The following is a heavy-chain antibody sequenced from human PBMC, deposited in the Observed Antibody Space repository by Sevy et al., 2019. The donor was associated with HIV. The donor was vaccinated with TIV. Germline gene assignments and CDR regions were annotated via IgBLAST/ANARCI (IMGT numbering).Heavy chain of an antibody. CDR2: IYSGGST. J-gene: IGHJ4*02. CDR3: ARDSGLCGGDCYSY. CDR1: GFTVSSNY. V-gene: IGHV3-53*01. Sequence: GESLKISCAASGFTVSSNYMSWVRQAPGKGLEWVSVIYSGGSTYYVDSVKGRFTISRDNSKNTLYLQMNSLRAEDTAVYYCARDSGLCGGDCYSYWGQGTLVTVSS. D-gene: IGHD2-21*02.